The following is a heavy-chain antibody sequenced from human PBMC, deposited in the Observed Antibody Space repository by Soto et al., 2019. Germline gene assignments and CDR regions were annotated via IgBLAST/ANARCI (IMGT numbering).Heavy chain of an antibody. CDR2: IYYGGST. V-gene: IGHV4-59*08. Sequence: ETLSLTCTVSGDSISTDYWSWIRQSPGKGLEWIGFIYYGGSTIYNPSLKSRVTISVDTPKNQFSLKLSSVTAADTAVYYCAKNWNWGSLVHWGQGTLVTVSS. D-gene: IGHD7-27*01. CDR3: AKNWNWGSLVH. J-gene: IGHJ4*02. CDR1: GDSISTDY.